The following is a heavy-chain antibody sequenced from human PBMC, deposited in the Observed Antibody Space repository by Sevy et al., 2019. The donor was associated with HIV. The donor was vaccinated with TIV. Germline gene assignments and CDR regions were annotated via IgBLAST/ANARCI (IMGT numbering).Heavy chain of an antibody. D-gene: IGHD3-10*01. CDR2: ISWDSGSI. Sequence: GGSLRLSCAASGFTFDDYAMHWVRQAPGKGLEWVSGISWDSGSIGYADSVKGRFTISRDNATNSLYLQMNSLRAEDTALYYCAKHRGSSGSYRDDAFDIWGQGTMVTVSS. CDR3: AKHRGSSGSYRDDAFDI. V-gene: IGHV3-9*01. CDR1: GFTFDDYA. J-gene: IGHJ3*02.